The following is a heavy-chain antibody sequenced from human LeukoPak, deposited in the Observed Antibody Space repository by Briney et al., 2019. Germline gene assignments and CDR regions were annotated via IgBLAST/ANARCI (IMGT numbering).Heavy chain of an antibody. Sequence: SETLSLTCAVYGGSFSGYYWSWIRQPPGKGLEWIGEINHSESTNYNPSLKSRVTISVDRSKNQFSLKLSSVTAADTAVYYCARGDYYGSGSYFAFDIWGQGTMVTVSS. V-gene: IGHV4-34*01. CDR1: GGSFSGYY. D-gene: IGHD3-10*01. J-gene: IGHJ3*02. CDR3: ARGDYYGSGSYFAFDI. CDR2: INHSEST.